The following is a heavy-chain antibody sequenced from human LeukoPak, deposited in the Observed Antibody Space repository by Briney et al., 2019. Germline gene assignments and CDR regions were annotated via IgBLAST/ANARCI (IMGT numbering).Heavy chain of an antibody. CDR3: AGGDRNGWYFDY. CDR1: RFRLDEHG. D-gene: IGHD6-19*01. J-gene: IGHJ4*02. Sequence: TLRLSSAPSRFRLDEHGMSCVCQGPGKGVERVFGINWNGGSTGYADSVKGRFTISRDNAKNSLYLQMNSLRAEDTALYYCAGGDRNGWYFDYWGQGILVTVSS. CDR2: INWNGGST. V-gene: IGHV3-20*03.